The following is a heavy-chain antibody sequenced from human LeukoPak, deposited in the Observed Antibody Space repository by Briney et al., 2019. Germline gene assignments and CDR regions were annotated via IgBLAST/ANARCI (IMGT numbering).Heavy chain of an antibody. D-gene: IGHD3-3*01. Sequence: GSSLRLSCAASGFTLSSYGMHWVRQAPGKGLEWVAVIWYDGSNKYYADSVKGRFTISRDNSKNTLYLQMNSLRAEDTAVYYCAKVTIFGVAPGDYWGQGTLVTVSS. CDR3: AKVTIFGVAPGDY. CDR2: IWYDGSNK. V-gene: IGHV3-33*06. CDR1: GFTLSSYG. J-gene: IGHJ4*02.